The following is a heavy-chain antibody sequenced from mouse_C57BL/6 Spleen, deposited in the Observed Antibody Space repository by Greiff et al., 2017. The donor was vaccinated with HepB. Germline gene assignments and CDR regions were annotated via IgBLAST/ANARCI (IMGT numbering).Heavy chain of an antibody. CDR1: GFTFSSYA. D-gene: IGHD1-1*01. CDR2: ISSGGDYI. Sequence: EVKLEESGAGLVKPGGSLKLSCAASGFTFSSYAMSWVRQTPEKRLEWVAYISSGGDYIYYADTVKGRFTISRDNARNTLYLQMSSLKSEDTAMYYCTRESITTVVGAYWGQGTLVTVSA. V-gene: IGHV5-9-1*02. J-gene: IGHJ3*01. CDR3: TRESITTVVGAY.